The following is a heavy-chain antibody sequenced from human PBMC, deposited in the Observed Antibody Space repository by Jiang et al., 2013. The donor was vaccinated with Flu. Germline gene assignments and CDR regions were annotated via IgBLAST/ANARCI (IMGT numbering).Heavy chain of an antibody. V-gene: IGHV4-59*01. CDR3: ARVGARAVGAFDI. Sequence: GSGLVKPSETLSLTCTVSGGSISSYYWSWIRQPPGKGLEWIGYIYYSGSTNYNPSLKSRVTISVDTSKNQFSLKLSSVTAADTAVYYCARVGARAVGAFDIWGQGTMVTGLF. CDR1: GGSISSYY. J-gene: IGHJ3*02. CDR2: IYYSGST. D-gene: IGHD1-26*01.